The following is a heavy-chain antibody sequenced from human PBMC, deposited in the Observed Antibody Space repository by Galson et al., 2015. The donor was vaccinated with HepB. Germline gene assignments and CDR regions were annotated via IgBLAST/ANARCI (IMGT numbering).Heavy chain of an antibody. J-gene: IGHJ4*02. Sequence: SLRLSCAASGFTFSNYAMHWARQAPGKGLEYVSGISSGGSSTYSVNSVKGRFTISRDNSKNTLYLQMGSLRGEDMALYYCARARSGWHSPDFDCWGQGTLVTVSS. CDR2: ISSGGSST. D-gene: IGHD6-19*01. V-gene: IGHV3-64*01. CDR3: ARARSGWHSPDFDC. CDR1: GFTFSNYA.